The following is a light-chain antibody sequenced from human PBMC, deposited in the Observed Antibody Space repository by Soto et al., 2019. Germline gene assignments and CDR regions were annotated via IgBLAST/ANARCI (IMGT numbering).Light chain of an antibody. V-gene: IGKV1-8*01. CDR1: QGISSY. CDR2: AAS. J-gene: IGKJ1*01. CDR3: QQYYSYPCT. Sequence: AIRMTQSPSSLSASTGARVTITCRASQGISSYLAWYQQKPGKAPKLLIYAASTLQSGVPSRFSGSGSGTDFTLTISCLQSEDFATYYCQQYYSYPCTFGQGTKVEIK.